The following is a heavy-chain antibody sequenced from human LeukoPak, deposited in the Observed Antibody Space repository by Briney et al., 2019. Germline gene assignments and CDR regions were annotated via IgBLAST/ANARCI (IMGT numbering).Heavy chain of an antibody. V-gene: IGHV3-7*01. Sequence: GGSLRLSCAASGFTFSSYAMSWVRQAPGKGLEWVANIKHDGSEKYYVDSVRGRFTISRDYAKNSLHLHMSSLRAEDTSVYYCARGVPTGIDYFDYWGQGALVIVSS. CDR1: GFTFSSYA. J-gene: IGHJ4*02. CDR3: ARGVPTGIDYFDY. CDR2: IKHDGSEK. D-gene: IGHD1-1*01.